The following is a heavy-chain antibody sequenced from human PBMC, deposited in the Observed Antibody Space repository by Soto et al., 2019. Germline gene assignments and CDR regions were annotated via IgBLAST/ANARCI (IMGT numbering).Heavy chain of an antibody. V-gene: IGHV3-30*18. Sequence: GGSLRLSCAASGFTFSSYGMHWVRQAPGKGLEWVAVISYDGSNKYYADSVKGRFTISRDNSKNTLYLQMNSLRAEDTAVYYRAKDPPTYYDILSNDYWGQGTLVTVSS. CDR2: ISYDGSNK. CDR3: AKDPPTYYDILSNDY. CDR1: GFTFSSYG. J-gene: IGHJ4*02. D-gene: IGHD3-9*01.